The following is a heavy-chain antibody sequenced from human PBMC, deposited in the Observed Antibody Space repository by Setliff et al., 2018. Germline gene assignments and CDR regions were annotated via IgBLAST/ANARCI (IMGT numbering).Heavy chain of an antibody. D-gene: IGHD1-1*01. Sequence: PSETLSLTCTVSGDSISRGSYHWSWNRKPAGKGLEWIGRIHPSGSTNYNPSLKSRVTISVDTSKNQFSLKVSSVTAADTAVYYCARTTGSTHNWLDPWGPGTLVTVS. CDR1: GDSISRGSYH. J-gene: IGHJ5*02. V-gene: IGHV4-61*02. CDR3: ARTTGSTHNWLDP. CDR2: IHPSGST.